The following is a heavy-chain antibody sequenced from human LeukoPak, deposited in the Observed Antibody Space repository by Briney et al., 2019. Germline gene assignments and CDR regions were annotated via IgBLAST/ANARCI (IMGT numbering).Heavy chain of an antibody. Sequence: GGSLRLSCAASGFTFRTYGMHWVRQAPGRGLEWVAVISFDGNNKYYADSVQGRFTISRDNSKNTLYLQMNSLRAEDTAVYYCAKDAVGGILYYFDSWGQGTLVTVSS. CDR2: ISFDGNNK. J-gene: IGHJ4*02. CDR3: AKDAVGGILYYFDS. CDR1: GFTFRTYG. D-gene: IGHD1-1*01. V-gene: IGHV3-30*18.